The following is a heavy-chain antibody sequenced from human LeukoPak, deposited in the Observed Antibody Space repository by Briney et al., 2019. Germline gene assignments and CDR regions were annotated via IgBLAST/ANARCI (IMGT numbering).Heavy chain of an antibody. CDR1: GGTFSSYA. J-gene: IGHJ5*02. D-gene: IGHD2-2*01. V-gene: IGHV1-69*05. CDR3: ARVVPPFTFDCSSTSCYLDP. Sequence: ASVKVSCKASGGTFSSYAISRVRQAPGQGLEWMGGIIPIFGTANYAQKFQGRVTIPTDESTSTAYMELSSLRSEDTAVYYCARVVPPFTFDCSSTSCYLDPWGQGTLVTVSS. CDR2: IIPIFGTA.